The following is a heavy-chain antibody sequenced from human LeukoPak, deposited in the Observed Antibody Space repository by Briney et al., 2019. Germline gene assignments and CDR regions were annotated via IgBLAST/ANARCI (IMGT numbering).Heavy chain of an antibody. V-gene: IGHV1-18*01. CDR1: GYTFTSYG. J-gene: IGHJ4*02. CDR3: ARNPRLAAAGTSGSFDY. Sequence: ASVKVSCKASGYTFTSYGISWVRQAPGQGLEWMGWISAYNGNTNYAQKLQGRVTMTTDTSTSTAYMELRSLRSDDTAVYYCARNPRLAAAGTSGSFDYWGQGTLVTVSS. CDR2: ISAYNGNT. D-gene: IGHD6-13*01.